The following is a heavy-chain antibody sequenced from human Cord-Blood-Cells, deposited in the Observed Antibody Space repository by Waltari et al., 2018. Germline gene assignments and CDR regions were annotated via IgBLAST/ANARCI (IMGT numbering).Heavy chain of an antibody. CDR1: GYTFTGYY. CDR2: VVPNGGGT. V-gene: IGHV1-2*02. CDR3: ASRPVAGIDY. Sequence: QVQLVQSGAEVKKPGASVKVSCKASGYTFTGYYMHWVRQAPGQGLEWGGWVVPNGGGTKYAQKFQGRGNRTRDTSSSTAYMELSRLRSDDTAGYYRASRPVAGIDYWGQGTLVTVSS. J-gene: IGHJ4*02. D-gene: IGHD6-19*01.